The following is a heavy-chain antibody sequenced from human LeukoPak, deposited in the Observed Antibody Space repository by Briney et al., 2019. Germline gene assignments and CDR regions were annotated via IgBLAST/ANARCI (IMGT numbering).Heavy chain of an antibody. D-gene: IGHD5-12*01. Sequence: ASVKVSCKASGGTFSSYAISWVRQAPGQGLEWMGGIIPIFGTANYAQKLQGRVTMTTDTSTSTAYMELRSLRSDDTAVYYCARGKWDIVATIDYWGQGTLVTVSS. V-gene: IGHV1-69*05. CDR2: IIPIFGTA. J-gene: IGHJ4*02. CDR3: ARGKWDIVATIDY. CDR1: GGTFSSYA.